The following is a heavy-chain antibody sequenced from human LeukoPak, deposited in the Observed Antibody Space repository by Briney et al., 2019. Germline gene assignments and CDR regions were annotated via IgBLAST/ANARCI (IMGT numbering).Heavy chain of an antibody. Sequence: GGSLRLSCAASGFTFSSYWMHWVRQAPGKGLVWVSRINSDGSSTSYADSVKGRFTISRDNAKNTLYLQMNSLRAEDTAVYYCAREWGHGGNSVDYFDYWGQGALVTVSS. CDR1: GFTFSSYW. J-gene: IGHJ4*02. CDR3: AREWGHGGNSVDYFDY. D-gene: IGHD4-23*01. CDR2: INSDGSST. V-gene: IGHV3-74*01.